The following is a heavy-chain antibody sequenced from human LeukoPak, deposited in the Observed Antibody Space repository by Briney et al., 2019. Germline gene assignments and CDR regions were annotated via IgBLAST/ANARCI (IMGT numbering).Heavy chain of an antibody. CDR3: ASIGMYYYGSGSPRAFDF. CDR1: GGSIGTYY. D-gene: IGHD3-10*01. J-gene: IGHJ3*01. V-gene: IGHV4-4*07. CDR2: IYTSGST. Sequence: SETLSLTCTVSGGSIGTYYWSWIRQPAGKGLEFIGRIYTSGSTNYNPSLKSRVTMSVDTSKNQFSLRLTSVTAADTAVYYCASIGMYYYGSGSPRAFDFWGQGTMVTVSS.